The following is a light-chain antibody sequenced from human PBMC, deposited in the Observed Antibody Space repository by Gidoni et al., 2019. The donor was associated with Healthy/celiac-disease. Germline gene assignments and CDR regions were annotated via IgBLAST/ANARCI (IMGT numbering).Light chain of an antibody. CDR3: QQRSNWPPA. CDR2: DAS. Sequence: ETVLTQSPATLSLSPGERATLSRRASQSVSSYLAWYQQKPGQAPRLLIYDASSRATGIPARFSGSGSGTDFTLTISSLEPEDFAVYYCQQRSNWPPAFGQGTKLEIK. CDR1: QSVSSY. J-gene: IGKJ2*01. V-gene: IGKV3-11*01.